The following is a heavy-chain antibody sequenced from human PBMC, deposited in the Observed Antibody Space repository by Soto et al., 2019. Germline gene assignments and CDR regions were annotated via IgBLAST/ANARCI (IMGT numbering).Heavy chain of an antibody. CDR2: ISYDGSNK. V-gene: IGHV3-30-3*01. J-gene: IGHJ4*02. CDR3: ARDKGAAAGTAGY. D-gene: IGHD6-13*01. CDR1: GFTFSSYA. Sequence: VQLVESGGGVVQPGRSLRLSCAASGFTFSSYAMHWVRQAPGKGLEWVAVISYDGSNKYYADSVKGRFTISRDNSKNTLYLQMNSLRAEDTAVYYCARDKGAAAGTAGYWGQGTLVTVSS.